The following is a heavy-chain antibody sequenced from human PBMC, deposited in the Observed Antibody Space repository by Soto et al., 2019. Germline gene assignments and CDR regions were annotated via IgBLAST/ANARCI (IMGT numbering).Heavy chain of an antibody. Sequence: QVQLVQSGAEVKKPGSSVKVSCKASGGTFSSYAISWVRQAPGQGLEWMGGIIPIFGTANYAQKVQGRVTITADESTSTAYMELSSLRSEDTAVYYCAGGGDLGYCSGGSCYGGKDYWGQGTLVTVSS. CDR3: AGGGDLGYCSGGSCYGGKDY. J-gene: IGHJ4*02. CDR1: GGTFSSYA. D-gene: IGHD2-15*01. V-gene: IGHV1-69*01. CDR2: IIPIFGTA.